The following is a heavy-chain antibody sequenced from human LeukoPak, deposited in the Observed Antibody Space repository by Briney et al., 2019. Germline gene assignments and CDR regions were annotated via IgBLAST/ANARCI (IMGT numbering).Heavy chain of an antibody. CDR1: GSTFSSYG. V-gene: IGHV3-30*02. CDR3: AKDSTDYDILTGPSDI. Sequence: GGSLRLSCAASGSTFSSYGMHWVRQAPGKGLEWVAFIRYDGSNKYYADSVKGRFTISRDNSKNTLYLQMNSLRAEDTAVYYCAKDSTDYDILTGPSDIWGQGTMVTVSS. D-gene: IGHD3-9*01. J-gene: IGHJ3*02. CDR2: IRYDGSNK.